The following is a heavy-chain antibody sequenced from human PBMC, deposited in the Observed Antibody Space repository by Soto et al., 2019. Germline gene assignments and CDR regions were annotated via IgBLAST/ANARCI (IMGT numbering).Heavy chain of an antibody. Sequence: EVQMLESGGYLVQPGGSLRVSCASGFTFSHYTMAWVRQAPGKGLEWVSGCSRSNGVAYYADAGKGRFTISRDNSKNTVLLQKVSLRAEDRAVYYCAYGGLHGSIDGGLSYFHRWEQGTVVHVSP. V-gene: IGHV3-23*01. CDR2: CSRSNGVA. D-gene: IGHD1-26*01. J-gene: IGHJ5*02. CDR1: GFTFSHYT. CDR3: AYGGLHGSIDGGLSYFHR.